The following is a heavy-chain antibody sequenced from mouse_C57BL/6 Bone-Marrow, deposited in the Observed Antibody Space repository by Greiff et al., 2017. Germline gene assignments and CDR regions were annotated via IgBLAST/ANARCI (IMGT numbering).Heavy chain of an antibody. J-gene: IGHJ2*01. CDR2: IHPNSGST. D-gene: IGHD1-1*01. CDR1: GYTFTSYW. CDR3: ASQIYYYGSSYY. V-gene: IGHV1-64*01. Sequence: QVQLQQPGAELVKPGASVKLSCKASGYTFTSYWMHWVKQRPGQGLEWIGMIHPNSGSTNYNEKFKSKATLTVDKSSSTAYMQLSSLTSEDSAVYYCASQIYYYGSSYYWGQGTTLTVSS.